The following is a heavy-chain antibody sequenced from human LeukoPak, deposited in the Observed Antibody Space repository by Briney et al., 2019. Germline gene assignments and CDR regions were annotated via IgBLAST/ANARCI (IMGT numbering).Heavy chain of an antibody. J-gene: IGHJ6*03. D-gene: IGHD5/OR15-5a*01. CDR1: GGSISSHY. CDR3: ARGSNYHYMDV. V-gene: IGHV4-59*11. Sequence: PSETLSLTCTVSGGSISSHYWSWIRQPPGKGLEWIGYIYYSGSTNYNPSLKSRVTISVDTSKNQFSLKLSSVTAADTAVYYCARGSNYHYMDVWGKGTTVTVSS. CDR2: IYYSGST.